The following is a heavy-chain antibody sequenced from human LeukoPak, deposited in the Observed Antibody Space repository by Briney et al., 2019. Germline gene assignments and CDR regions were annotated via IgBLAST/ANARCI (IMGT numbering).Heavy chain of an antibody. CDR1: GFTFSNYA. D-gene: IGHD2-8*01. CDR3: ARGTNADY. CDR2: ISGSGSAI. Sequence: PGGSLRLSCAASGFTFSNYAMSWVRQAPGKGLEWVSYISGSGSAISYADSVKGRFTISRDNAKNSLYLQMNSLRAEDTAVYYCARGTNADYWGQGTLVTVSS. V-gene: IGHV3-48*03. J-gene: IGHJ4*02.